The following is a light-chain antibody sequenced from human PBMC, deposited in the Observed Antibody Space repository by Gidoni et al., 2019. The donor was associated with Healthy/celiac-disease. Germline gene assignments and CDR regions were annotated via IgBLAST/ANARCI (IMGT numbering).Light chain of an antibody. CDR1: QSISSA. Sequence: AIQLTQSPSSLSASVDGRVTITCRASQSISSALAWYQQQPGKAPKLLIYDSSSSESGVPSRFRGSGSGTDFTLTISSLQPEDFATYYCQQFNSYPITFGQGTRLEIK. CDR2: DSS. V-gene: IGKV1-13*02. J-gene: IGKJ5*01. CDR3: QQFNSYPIT.